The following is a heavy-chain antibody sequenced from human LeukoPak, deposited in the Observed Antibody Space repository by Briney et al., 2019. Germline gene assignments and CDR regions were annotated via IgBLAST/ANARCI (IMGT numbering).Heavy chain of an antibody. CDR2: IWYDGSNK. CDR3: ARGSRVLRYFDWSGTCY. D-gene: IGHD3-9*01. V-gene: IGHV3-33*08. CDR1: GFTFSSYG. J-gene: IGHJ4*02. Sequence: PGRSLRLSCAASGFTFSSYGMHWVRQAPGKGLEWVAVIWYDGSNKYYADSVKGRFTISRDNSKNTLYLQMNSLRAEDTAVYYCARGSRVLRYFDWSGTCYWGQGTLVTVSS.